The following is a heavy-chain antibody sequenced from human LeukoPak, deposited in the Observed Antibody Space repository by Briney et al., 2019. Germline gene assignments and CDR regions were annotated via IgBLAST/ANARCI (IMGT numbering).Heavy chain of an antibody. Sequence: GASVKVSCKASGYTFTSYGIRWVRQAPGQGLKWMGWISAYNGNTNYAQKLQGRVTMTTDTSTSTAYMELRSLRSDDTAVYYCARDTRIAVAGAYYHYYGMDVWGQGTTVTVSS. V-gene: IGHV1-18*01. D-gene: IGHD6-19*01. CDR2: ISAYNGNT. CDR3: ARDTRIAVAGAYYHYYGMDV. J-gene: IGHJ6*02. CDR1: GYTFTSYG.